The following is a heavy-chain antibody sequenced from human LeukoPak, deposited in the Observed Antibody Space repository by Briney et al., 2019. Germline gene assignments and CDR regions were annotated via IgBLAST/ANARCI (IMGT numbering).Heavy chain of an antibody. J-gene: IGHJ6*03. CDR1: GGSFSGYY. CDR3: ARGAYYYDSSGYPYYYYYMDV. V-gene: IGHV4-34*01. CDR2: INHSGST. Sequence: SETLSLTCAVYGGSFSGYYWSWIRQPPGKGLEWIGEINHSGSTNYHPSLKSRVTISVDTSKNQFSLKLSSVTAADTAVYYCARGAYYYDSSGYPYYYYYMDVWGKGTTVTVSS. D-gene: IGHD3-22*01.